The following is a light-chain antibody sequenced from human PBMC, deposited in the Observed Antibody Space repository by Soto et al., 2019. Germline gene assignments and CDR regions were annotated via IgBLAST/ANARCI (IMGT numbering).Light chain of an antibody. V-gene: IGKV1-33*01. Sequence: DMQMTQSPSSLSASVGDRVTITCQASQDIFIYLNWYQQKPGKAPKLLIYDASKLEAGVPSSFSGSGSGTDFTLTISSLQPEDIATYYCQQYDNLPYTFGQGTKLEIK. CDR2: DAS. J-gene: IGKJ2*01. CDR3: QQYDNLPYT. CDR1: QDIFIY.